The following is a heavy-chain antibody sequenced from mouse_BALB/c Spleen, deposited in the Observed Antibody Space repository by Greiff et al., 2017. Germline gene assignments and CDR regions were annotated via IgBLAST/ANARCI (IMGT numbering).Heavy chain of an antibody. D-gene: IGHD2-10*02. J-gene: IGHJ3*01. V-gene: IGHV5-4*02. CDR1: GFTFSDYY. CDR3: ARGSGYGNFWFAY. CDR2: ISDGGSYT. Sequence: EVNVVESGGGLVKPGGSLKLSCAASGFTFSDYYMYWVRQTPEKRLEWVATISDGGSYTYYPDSVKGRFTISRDNAKNNLYLQMSSLKSEDTAMYYCARGSGYGNFWFAYWGQGTLVTVSA.